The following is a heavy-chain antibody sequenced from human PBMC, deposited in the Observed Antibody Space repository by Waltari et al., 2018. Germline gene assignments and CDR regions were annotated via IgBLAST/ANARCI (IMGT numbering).Heavy chain of an antibody. V-gene: IGHV3-66*02. CDR3: ARDNGYSYGSYYGMDV. D-gene: IGHD5-18*01. CDR1: GFTVSSNY. CDR2: SYSGGST. Sequence: EVQLVESGGGLVQPGGSLRLSCAASGFTVSSNYMSWVRQAPGKGLEWVSVSYSGGSTYYADSVKGRFTISRDNSKNTLYLQMNSLRAEDTAVYYCARDNGYSYGSYYGMDVWGQGTTVTVSS. J-gene: IGHJ6*02.